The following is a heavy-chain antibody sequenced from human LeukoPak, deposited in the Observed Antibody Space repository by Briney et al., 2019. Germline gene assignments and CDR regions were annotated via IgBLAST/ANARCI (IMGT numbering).Heavy chain of an antibody. CDR3: ARLRSSWPYGMDV. J-gene: IGHJ6*02. V-gene: IGHV4-4*07. CDR2: IYISGST. D-gene: IGHD6-13*01. CDR1: GGSISSYY. Sequence: SETLSLTCTVSGGSISSYYWSWIRQPAGKGLDWIGRIYISGSTNDNPSLKSRVIISEDTSKNQFSLKLSSVTAADAAVYYCARLRSSWPYGMDVWGQGTTVTVSS.